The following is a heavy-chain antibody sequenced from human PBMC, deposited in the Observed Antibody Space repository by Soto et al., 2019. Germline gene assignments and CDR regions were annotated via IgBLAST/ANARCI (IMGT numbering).Heavy chain of an antibody. CDR1: GGSISSYY. CDR2: IYYSGST. CDR3: ARTIAVAGIGMNRGWDYYYYGMDV. V-gene: IGHV4-59*01. D-gene: IGHD6-19*01. J-gene: IGHJ6*02. Sequence: SETLSLTCTVSGGSISSYYWSWIRQPPGKGLEWTGYIYYSGSTNYNPSLKSRVTISVDTSKNQFSLKLSSVTAADTAVYYCARTIAVAGIGMNRGWDYYYYGMDVWGQGTTVTVSS.